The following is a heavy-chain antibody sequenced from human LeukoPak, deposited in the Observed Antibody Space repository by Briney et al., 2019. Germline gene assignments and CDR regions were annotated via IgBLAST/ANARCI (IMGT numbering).Heavy chain of an antibody. D-gene: IGHD3-10*01. J-gene: IGHJ3*02. V-gene: IGHV3-23*01. CDR1: GFTFSNYA. CDR3: AKDPRSGECDYGWGPFDI. Sequence: QAGGSLRLSCEVSGFTFSNYAMNWVRQAPGKGLEWLSSISASAGSAVYGDSVKGRFTISRVNAENTLYLQMDSLRPDDTAIYYCAKDPRSGECDYGWGPFDIWGQGTMVTVSS. CDR2: ISASAGSA.